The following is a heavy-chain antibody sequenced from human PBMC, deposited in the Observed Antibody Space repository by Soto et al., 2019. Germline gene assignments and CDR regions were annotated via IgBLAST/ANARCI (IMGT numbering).Heavy chain of an antibody. Sequence: ASVKVSCKASGYNFTSYAMNWVRQAPGQGLEWMGWINADNGNTESAHKFQGRVTMTSDTSTSTVYMELSSLRSEDTAVYFCEVTTGYWGQGTMVTVSS. D-gene: IGHD2-21*02. CDR2: INADNGNT. CDR3: EVTTGY. CDR1: GYNFTSYA. V-gene: IGHV1-3*01. J-gene: IGHJ4*02.